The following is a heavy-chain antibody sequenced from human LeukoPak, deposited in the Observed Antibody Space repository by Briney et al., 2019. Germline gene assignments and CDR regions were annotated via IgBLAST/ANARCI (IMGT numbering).Heavy chain of an antibody. V-gene: IGHV1-18*01. D-gene: IGHD5-18*01. Sequence: ASVKVSCKASGYTFTSYGISWVRQAPGQGLEWMGWISAYNGNTNYAQKLQGRVTMTTDTSTSTAYMELRSLRSDDTAVYYCARDRGRLWFSEGVDYWGQGTLVTVPS. J-gene: IGHJ4*02. CDR3: ARDRGRLWFSEGVDY. CDR2: ISAYNGNT. CDR1: GYTFTSYG.